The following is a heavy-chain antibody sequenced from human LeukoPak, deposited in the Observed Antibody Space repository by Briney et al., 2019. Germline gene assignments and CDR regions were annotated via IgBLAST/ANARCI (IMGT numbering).Heavy chain of an antibody. CDR3: ARELPTDAFDD. CDR2: IGSSSNSI. J-gene: IGHJ4*02. V-gene: IGHV3-21*01. D-gene: IGHD1-26*01. CDR1: GFTFSRYS. Sequence: GGSLRLSGAASGFTFSRYSMNWLRQAPGKGREWVSSIGSSSNSIYYTDSVKGRFTISRDNAKNSLYLQMNTLRAEETVLYYCARELPTDAFDDWGQGTLVTVSS.